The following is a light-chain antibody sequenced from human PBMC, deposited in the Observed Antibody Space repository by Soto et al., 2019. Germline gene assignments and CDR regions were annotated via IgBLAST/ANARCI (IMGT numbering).Light chain of an antibody. CDR3: QQYDNLLRLT. V-gene: IGKV1-33*01. CDR1: QDISNY. CDR2: DAS. Sequence: DIQMTQSPSSLSASVGDRVTITCQASQDISNYLNWYQQKPGKAPKLLIYDASNLETGVPSRFSGSGSGTDFTFTIISRQPEDIATYYCQQYDNLLRLTFGGGTKVEIK. J-gene: IGKJ4*01.